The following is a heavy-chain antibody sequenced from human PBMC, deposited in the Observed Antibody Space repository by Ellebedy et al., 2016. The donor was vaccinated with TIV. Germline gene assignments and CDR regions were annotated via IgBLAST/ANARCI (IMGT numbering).Heavy chain of an antibody. CDR2: INTAYGDT. D-gene: IGHD3-10*01. CDR1: GYTFTLYA. Sequence: AASVKVSCKASGYTFTLYAIHWVRQAPGQSLEWMGWINTAYGDTKSSQKFEGRITITRDTSATTAYMELSSLRSEDTAVYYCASDKAYGSGSRTMDVWGKGTTVTVSS. V-gene: IGHV1-3*04. J-gene: IGHJ6*03. CDR3: ASDKAYGSGSRTMDV.